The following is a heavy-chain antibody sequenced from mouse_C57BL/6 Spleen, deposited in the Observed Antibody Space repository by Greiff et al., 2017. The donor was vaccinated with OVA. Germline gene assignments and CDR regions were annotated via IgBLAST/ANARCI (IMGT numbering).Heavy chain of an antibody. J-gene: IGHJ3*01. Sequence: EVQGVESGGGLVKPGGSLKLSCAASGFTFSDYGMHWVRQAPEKGLEWVAYISSGSSPIYYADTVKGRFTISRDNAKNTLFLQMTSLRSEDTAMYYCARDYYGSGTYWGQGTLVTVSA. CDR3: ARDYYGSGTY. CDR1: GFTFSDYG. D-gene: IGHD1-1*01. V-gene: IGHV5-17*01. CDR2: ISSGSSPI.